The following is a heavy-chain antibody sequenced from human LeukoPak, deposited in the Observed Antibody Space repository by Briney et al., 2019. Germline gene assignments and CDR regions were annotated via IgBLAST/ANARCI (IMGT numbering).Heavy chain of an antibody. D-gene: IGHD1-26*01. V-gene: IGHV3-23*01. CDR2: ISGSGGST. CDR3: AKDLAGSGSYSFDY. Sequence: PGGSLGLSCAASGFTYSNYAMNWVRQAPGRGLEWVSAISGSGGSTYYADSVKGRFTISRDNSKNTLYLQMNSLRAEDTAVYYCAKDLAGSGSYSFDYWGQGTLVTASS. CDR1: GFTYSNYA. J-gene: IGHJ4*02.